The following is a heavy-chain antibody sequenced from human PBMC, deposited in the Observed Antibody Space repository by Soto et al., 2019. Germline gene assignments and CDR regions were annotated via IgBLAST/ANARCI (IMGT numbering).Heavy chain of an antibody. Sequence: EVQLLASGGGLVQPGGSLRLSCAASGFPFSSYAMSWVRHVPDKGLEWVSAISFRGDSTYYADSVKGRFTISRDNSKNTLYLQLNSLRAEDTAVYYCARKFSSASFYFDYWGQGTLVTVSS. CDR3: ARKFSSASFYFDY. CDR1: GFPFSSYA. V-gene: IGHV3-23*01. D-gene: IGHD6-6*01. J-gene: IGHJ4*02. CDR2: ISFRGDST.